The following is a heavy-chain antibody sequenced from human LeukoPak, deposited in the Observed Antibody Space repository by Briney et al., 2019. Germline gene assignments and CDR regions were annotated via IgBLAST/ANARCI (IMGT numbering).Heavy chain of an antibody. CDR1: GYTFTDYY. J-gene: IGHJ1*01. D-gene: IGHD3-22*01. CDR3: ATGDRITMIVVVPFQH. CDR2: VDPEDGET. V-gene: IGHV1-69-2*01. Sequence: ASVKISCKVSGYTFTDYYMHWVQQAPGKGLEWMGLVDPEDGETIYAEKFQGRVTITADTSTDTAYMELSSLRSEDTAVYYCATGDRITMIVVVPFQHWGQGTLVTVS.